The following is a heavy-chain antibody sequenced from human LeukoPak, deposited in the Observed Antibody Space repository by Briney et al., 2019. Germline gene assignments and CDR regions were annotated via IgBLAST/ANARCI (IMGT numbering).Heavy chain of an antibody. Sequence: SETLSLTCTVSGYSISSGYYWGWIRQPPGKGLEWIGSIYHSGSTYYNPSLKSRVTISVDTSKNQFSLKLNSVTAADTAVYYCARDPDIVVVPAAGWGQGTLVTVSS. CDR2: IYHSGST. D-gene: IGHD2-2*01. V-gene: IGHV4-38-2*02. J-gene: IGHJ4*02. CDR3: ARDPDIVVVPAAG. CDR1: GYSISSGYY.